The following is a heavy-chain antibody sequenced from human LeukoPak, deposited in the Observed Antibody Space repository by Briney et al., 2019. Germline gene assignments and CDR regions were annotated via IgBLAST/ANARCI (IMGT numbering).Heavy chain of an antibody. D-gene: IGHD2-8*01. Sequence: AAVKVSCKTSGYSENFYGITWVRQVAGQGLEWMGWISAQHGQTEYAPNSQDRVTMTTDTYTNTAYMELRSLRSDDTAVYYCAGSLGYCTSNVCYLKYWGQGTLVTVSS. CDR3: AGSLGYCTSNVCYLKY. V-gene: IGHV1-18*01. CDR2: ISAQHGQT. CDR1: GYSENFYG. J-gene: IGHJ4*02.